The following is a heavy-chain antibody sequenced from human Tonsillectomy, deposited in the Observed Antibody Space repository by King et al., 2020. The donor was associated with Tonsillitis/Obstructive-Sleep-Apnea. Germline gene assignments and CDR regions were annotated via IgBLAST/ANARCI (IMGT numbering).Heavy chain of an antibody. V-gene: IGHV3-33*01. CDR2: IWYDGSYT. CDR3: PRGRIADRPNYFFPMGV. CDR1: GFTFSTYG. D-gene: IGHD6-6*01. Sequence: VQLVESGGGVVQPGRSLRLSCAVSGFTFSTYGMHWVRQAPGKGLEWVAVIWYDGSYTYYVDSVKGRFTISRDSYKNTLYLQMNSMRAEDTAVYYCPRGRIADRPNYFFPMGVWGLGTTVT. J-gene: IGHJ6*02.